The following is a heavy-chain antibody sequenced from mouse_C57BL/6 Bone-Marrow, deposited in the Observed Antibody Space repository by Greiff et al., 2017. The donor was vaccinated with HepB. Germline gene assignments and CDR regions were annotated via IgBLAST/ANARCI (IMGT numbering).Heavy chain of an antibody. J-gene: IGHJ2*01. CDR1: GFNIKDYY. CDR2: IDPEDGDT. D-gene: IGHD1-1*01. CDR3: TTTVVGVDY. V-gene: IGHV14-1*01. Sequence: VQLQQSGAELVRPGASVKLSCTASGFNIKDYYMHWVKQRPEQGLEWIGRIDPEDGDTEYGPEFQGKATMTADTSSNTAYLQLSSLTSEDAAVYYCTTTVVGVDYWGQGTTLTVTS.